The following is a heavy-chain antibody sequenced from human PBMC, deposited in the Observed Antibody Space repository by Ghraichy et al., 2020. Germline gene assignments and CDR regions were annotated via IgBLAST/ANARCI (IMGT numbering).Heavy chain of an antibody. CDR2: IYYSGST. V-gene: IGHV4-59*01. D-gene: IGHD5-24*01. CDR3: AGGSYNKGEGAFDI. Sequence: SETLSLTCTVSGGSISSYYWSWIRQPPGKGLEWIGYIYYSGSTNYNPSLKSRVTISVDTSKNQFSLKLSSVTAADTAVYYCAGGSYNKGEGAFDIWGQGTMVTVSS. CDR1: GGSISSYY. J-gene: IGHJ3*02.